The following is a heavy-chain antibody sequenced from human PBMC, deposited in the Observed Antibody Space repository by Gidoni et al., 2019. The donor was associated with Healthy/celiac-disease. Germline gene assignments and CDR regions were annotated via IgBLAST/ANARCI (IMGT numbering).Heavy chain of an antibody. V-gene: IGHV4-34*01. CDR3: ARGPMNTVTTAWFDP. CDR1: VGSFSGYY. Sequence: QVQLQQWGAGLLKPSETLSLTCAVYVGSFSGYYWSWIRQPPGKGLEWIGEINHSGSTNYNPSLKSRVTISVDTYKNQFSLKLSSVTAADTAVYYCARGPMNTVTTAWFDPWGQGTLVTVSS. CDR2: INHSGST. D-gene: IGHD4-4*01. J-gene: IGHJ5*02.